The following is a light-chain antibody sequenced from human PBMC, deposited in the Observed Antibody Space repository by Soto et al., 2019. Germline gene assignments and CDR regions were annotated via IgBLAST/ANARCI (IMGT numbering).Light chain of an antibody. J-gene: IGLJ1*01. CDR1: SSDVGGYNY. Sequence: QSVLTQPGSVSGSPGQSITISCTGTSSDVGGYNYVSWFQHHPGKAPKLIIYEVSYRPSGVSNRFSGSKSGDTASLTISGLQAEDEADYYCSSFTNTITRYAFGTGTKVTVL. V-gene: IGLV2-14*01. CDR2: EVS. CDR3: SSFTNTITRYA.